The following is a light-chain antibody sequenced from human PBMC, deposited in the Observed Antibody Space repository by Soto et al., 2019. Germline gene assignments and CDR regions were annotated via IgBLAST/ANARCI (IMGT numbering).Light chain of an antibody. CDR2: GAS. J-gene: IGKJ1*01. CDR3: QEYSKRPGT. CDR1: QSVSNN. V-gene: IGKV3-15*01. Sequence: IVVTKSPATLSVSPGERATLSCRASQSVSNNLAWYHQKPGQAPRLLIYGASARATGIPARFSGSGSGTEFTLTISSLQSEDFAVYYCQEYSKRPGTFGQGTKV.